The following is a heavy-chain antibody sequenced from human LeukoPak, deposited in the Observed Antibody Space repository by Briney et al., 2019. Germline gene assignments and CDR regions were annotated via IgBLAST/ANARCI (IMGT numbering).Heavy chain of an antibody. CDR1: GDSISSYD. J-gene: IGHJ5*02. V-gene: IGHV4-59*08. CDR3: ARYFCTGNSCYSTNWFDR. Sequence: SETLSLTCTVSGDSISSYDWSWIRQPPGKGLEWIGHFSHSGRTNSNPSLKSRVTMSIDTSKNQFSLKLSSVTAADTAMYYCARYFCTGNSCYSTNWFDRWGQGTLVTVSS. CDR2: FSHSGRT. D-gene: IGHD2-21*01.